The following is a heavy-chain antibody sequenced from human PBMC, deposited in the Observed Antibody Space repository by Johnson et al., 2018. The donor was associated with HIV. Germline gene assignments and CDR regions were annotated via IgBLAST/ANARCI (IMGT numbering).Heavy chain of an antibody. J-gene: IGHJ3*02. CDR3: ARVRPGDNWNSGAFDI. Sequence: QVQLVESGGGVVQPGRSLRLSCAASGFTFSSYGMHWVRQAPGKGLEWVAVISYDGSKKYYADSVKGRFTISRDNAKNSLYLQMNSLRAEDTALYYCARVRPGDNWNSGAFDIWGQGTMVTVSS. CDR1: GFTFSSYG. V-gene: IGHV3-30*03. CDR2: ISYDGSKK. D-gene: IGHD1-7*01.